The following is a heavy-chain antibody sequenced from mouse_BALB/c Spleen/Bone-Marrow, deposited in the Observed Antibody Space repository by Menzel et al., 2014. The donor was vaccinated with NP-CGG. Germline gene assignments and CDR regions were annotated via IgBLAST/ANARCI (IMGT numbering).Heavy chain of an antibody. Sequence: VQLQQSGGELVKPGASVKLSCTASGFNIKETYMHWVKQRPEQGLEWIGRIDNANGITKYDPKFQGKATITADTSSNTAYLQLSSLTSEDTAVYYCARYGNGLMDYWGQGTSVTVSS. CDR3: ARYGNGLMDY. J-gene: IGHJ4*01. V-gene: IGHV14-3*02. CDR1: GFNIKETY. D-gene: IGHD2-1*01. CDR2: IDNANGIT.